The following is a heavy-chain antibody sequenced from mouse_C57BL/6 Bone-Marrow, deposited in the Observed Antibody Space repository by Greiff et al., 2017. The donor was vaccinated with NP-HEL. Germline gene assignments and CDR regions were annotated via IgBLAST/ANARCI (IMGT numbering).Heavy chain of an antibody. CDR2: ISSGGSYT. J-gene: IGHJ1*03. D-gene: IGHD2-4*01. V-gene: IGHV5-6*01. CDR1: GFTFSSYG. CDR3: ARRGRDYDDFDV. Sequence: EVQVVESGGDLVKPGGSLKLSCAASGFTFSSYGMSWVRQTPDKRLEWVATISSGGSYTYYPDSVKGRFTISRDNAKNTLYLQMSSLKAEDTAMYYCARRGRDYDDFDVWGTGTTVTVSS.